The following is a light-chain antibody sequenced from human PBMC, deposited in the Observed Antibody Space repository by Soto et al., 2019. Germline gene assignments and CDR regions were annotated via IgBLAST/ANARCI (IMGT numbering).Light chain of an antibody. CDR3: QQYVTTPIT. CDR1: QTISSSY. Sequence: EIVLTQSPGTLSLSPGERATLSCRASQTISSSYLAWYQQKPGQAPRLLIYGASSRATGIPDRISGSGFGTDFTLTISRLEPEDFAVYYCQQYVTTPITFGQGTRLEIK. J-gene: IGKJ5*01. V-gene: IGKV3-20*01. CDR2: GAS.